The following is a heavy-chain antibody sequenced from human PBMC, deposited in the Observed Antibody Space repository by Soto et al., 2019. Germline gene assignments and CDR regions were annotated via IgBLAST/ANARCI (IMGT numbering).Heavy chain of an antibody. V-gene: IGHV3-23*01. Sequence: EVQLLESGGGLVQPGGSLRVSCAASGFTFSDYAMSWVRQAPGKGLEWVSRISASGGSTYYADSVKGRFTISRDNSKNTLYLQMISLRADDTAVYWCARAEYSISYYYFYMDVWGIGTTVTVS. CDR2: ISASGGST. D-gene: IGHD6-6*01. CDR3: ARAEYSISYYYFYMDV. CDR1: GFTFSDYA. J-gene: IGHJ6*03.